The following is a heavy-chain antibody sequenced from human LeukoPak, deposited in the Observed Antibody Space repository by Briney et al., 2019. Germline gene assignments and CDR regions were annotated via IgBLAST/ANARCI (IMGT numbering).Heavy chain of an antibody. CDR3: ARGVTIFGVVIIRGKNWFDP. V-gene: IGHV4-34*01. D-gene: IGHD3-3*01. CDR1: GGSFRGYY. Sequence: SETLSLTCAVYGGSFRGYYWSWIRQPPGEGLEWIGEINHSGSTNYNPSLKSRVTISVDTSKNQFSLKLSSVTAADTAVYYCARGVTIFGVVIIRGKNWFDPWGQGTLVTVSS. CDR2: INHSGST. J-gene: IGHJ5*02.